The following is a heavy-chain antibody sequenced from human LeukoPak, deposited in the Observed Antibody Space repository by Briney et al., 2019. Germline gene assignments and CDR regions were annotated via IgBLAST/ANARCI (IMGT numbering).Heavy chain of an antibody. J-gene: IGHJ4*02. CDR1: GFTFDDYG. CDR3: ARGPLIAAAGTW. V-gene: IGHV3-20*01. Sequence: GGSPRLSCAASGFTFDDYGMSWVRQAPGKGLEWVSGINWNGGSTGYADSVKGRFTISRDNAKNSLYLQMNSLRAEDTALYHCARGPLIAAAGTWWGQGTLVTVSS. CDR2: INWNGGST. D-gene: IGHD6-13*01.